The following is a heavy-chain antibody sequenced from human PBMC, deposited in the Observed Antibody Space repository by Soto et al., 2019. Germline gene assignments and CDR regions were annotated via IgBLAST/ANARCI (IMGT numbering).Heavy chain of an antibody. CDR1: GFTFRSYA. D-gene: IGHD2-2*01. CDR3: ARGCRSTSCDAFAFDI. V-gene: IGHV3-64*01. CDR2: ISSNGGST. J-gene: IGHJ3*02. Sequence: GGSLRLSCAASGFTFRSYAMHWVRQAPGKGLEYVSAISSNGGSTYYANPVKGRFTISRDNSKNTLYLQMGSLRAEDMAVYYCARGCRSTSCDAFAFDIWGQGTMVTVSS.